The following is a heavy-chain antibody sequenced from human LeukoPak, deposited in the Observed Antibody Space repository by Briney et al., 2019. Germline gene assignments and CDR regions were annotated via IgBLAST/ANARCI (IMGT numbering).Heavy chain of an antibody. CDR2: IRGGSGSS. V-gene: IGHV3-23*01. D-gene: IGHD3-22*01. CDR3: AKKGDDSSSSGQYYFDY. CDR1: GFTFSSYS. J-gene: IGHJ4*02. Sequence: GGSLRLSCAASGFTFSSYSMSWVRQAPGKGLEWVSAIRGGSGSSYYADSVKGRFTISRDNSKNTLYLQMNSLRAEDTALYYCAKKGDDSSSSGQYYFDYWGQGALVTVSS.